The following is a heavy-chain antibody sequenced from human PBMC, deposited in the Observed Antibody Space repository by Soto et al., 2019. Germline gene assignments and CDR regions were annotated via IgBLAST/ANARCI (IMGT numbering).Heavy chain of an antibody. D-gene: IGHD5-18*01. CDR1: GGTFSSYA. V-gene: IGHV1-69*13. CDR3: ATCGYSHGWYLDS. Sequence: SVKVSCKASGGTFSSYAISWVRQAPGQGLEWMGGIIPIFGTANYAQKFQGRVSITADESTSTAYMELSSLRSEDTAVYYCATCGYSHGWYLDSWGQGPLVTVPQ. J-gene: IGHJ4*02. CDR2: IIPIFGTA.